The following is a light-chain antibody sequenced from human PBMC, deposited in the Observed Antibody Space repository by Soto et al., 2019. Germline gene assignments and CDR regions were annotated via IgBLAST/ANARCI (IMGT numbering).Light chain of an antibody. J-gene: IGLJ1*01. Sequence: QSALTQPASVSGSPGQSITISCTGTSSDVGGYNYVSWYQQHPGKAPKLMIYEVSNRPSVVPDRFSGSKSGNTASLTVSGLLPEDEADYYCASYAGGNKVFGTGTKLTVL. CDR3: ASYAGGNKV. CDR2: EVS. V-gene: IGLV2-8*01. CDR1: SSDVGGYNY.